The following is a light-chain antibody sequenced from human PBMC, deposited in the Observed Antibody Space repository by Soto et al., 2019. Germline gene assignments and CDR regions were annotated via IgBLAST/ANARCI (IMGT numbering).Light chain of an antibody. Sequence: VLTQSPGTLSLSPGERATLSCRASQSVGSSYLAWYQQKPGQAPRLLIYDASSRATGIPDRFSGSGSGTDFTLTISRLEPEDLAVYYCQQYGSSPRTFGQGTKVDIK. V-gene: IGKV3-20*01. CDR1: QSVGSSY. CDR3: QQYGSSPRT. J-gene: IGKJ1*01. CDR2: DAS.